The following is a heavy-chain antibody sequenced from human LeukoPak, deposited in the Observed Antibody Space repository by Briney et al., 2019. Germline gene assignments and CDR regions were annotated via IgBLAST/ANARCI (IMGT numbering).Heavy chain of an antibody. Sequence: SETLSLTCTVSGGSISRYYWSWIRQPPGKGLEWIGYIYYSGSTNYNPSLKSRVTISVDTSKNQFSLKLSSVTAADTAVYYCARSPLPYYYGSGSSVNYFDYWGQGTLVTVSS. CDR2: IYYSGST. CDR3: ARSPLPYYYGSGSSVNYFDY. J-gene: IGHJ4*02. V-gene: IGHV4-59*01. D-gene: IGHD3-10*01. CDR1: GGSISRYY.